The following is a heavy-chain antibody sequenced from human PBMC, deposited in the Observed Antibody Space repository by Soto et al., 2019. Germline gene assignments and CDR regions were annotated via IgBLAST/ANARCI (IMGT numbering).Heavy chain of an antibody. J-gene: IGHJ6*02. V-gene: IGHV1-18*01. CDR1: GYTFTRYG. CDR2: ISGYNGDT. D-gene: IGHD2-8*01. Sequence: ASVKVSCKASGYTFTRYGISWVRQAPGQGLEWMGWISGYNGDTNYAQKIQGRVRMTIDTSTTTEYMEMRSLTSDDTAVYYCAKNGQPPYYYGLDVWG. CDR3: AKNGQPPYYYGLDV.